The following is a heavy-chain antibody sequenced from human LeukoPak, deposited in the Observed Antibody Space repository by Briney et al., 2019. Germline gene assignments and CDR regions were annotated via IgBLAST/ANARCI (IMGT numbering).Heavy chain of an antibody. V-gene: IGHV1-2*04. CDR1: GYTFTANY. CDR3: ARGFGSSWFDY. D-gene: IGHD6-13*01. J-gene: IGHJ4*02. CDR2: INPNGGGT. Sequence: GASVKLSCKASGYTFTANYIHWVRQAPGQGLEWMGWINPNGGGTNYAQKFQGWVTMTRDTSISTLYMELSRLKSDDTAVYYCARGFGSSWFDYWGQGTLVTVSS.